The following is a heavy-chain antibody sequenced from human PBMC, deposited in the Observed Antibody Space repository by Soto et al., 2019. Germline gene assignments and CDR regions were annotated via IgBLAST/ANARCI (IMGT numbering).Heavy chain of an antibody. J-gene: IGHJ3*02. Sequence: SETLSLTCTVSGGSISSSSYYWGWIRQPPGKGLEWIGSIYYSGSTYYNPSLKSRVTISVDKSKNQFSLKLGSVTAADTAVYYCARRDLGYCSGGSCSPNYAFDIWGQGTMVTVSS. CDR1: GGSISSSSYY. CDR3: ARRDLGYCSGGSCSPNYAFDI. D-gene: IGHD2-15*01. CDR2: IYYSGST. V-gene: IGHV4-39*01.